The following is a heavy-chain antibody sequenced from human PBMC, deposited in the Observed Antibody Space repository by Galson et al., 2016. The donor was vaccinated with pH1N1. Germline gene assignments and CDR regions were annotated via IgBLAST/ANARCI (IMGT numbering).Heavy chain of an antibody. CDR2: ISDGGGST. CDR3: AKSLGFRNCFDY. V-gene: IGHV3-23*01. J-gene: IGHJ4*02. D-gene: IGHD3-16*01. Sequence: SLRLSCAASKFTFSNYAMNWVRQAPGKGLEWVSLISDGGGSTYYADSVKGRFTNSRDNSKNTLYLQMNSLRAEDTAVYYCAKSLGFRNCFDYWGQGTLVTVSS. CDR1: KFTFSNYA.